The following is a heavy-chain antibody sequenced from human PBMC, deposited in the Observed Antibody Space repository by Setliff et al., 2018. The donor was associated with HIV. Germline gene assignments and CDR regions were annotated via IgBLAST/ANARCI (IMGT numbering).Heavy chain of an antibody. CDR3: ARDSELGLNYHYGMDV. D-gene: IGHD1-26*01. J-gene: IGHJ6*02. CDR2: MYISGST. CDR1: GDSSSSYY. Sequence: SETLSLTCTVSGDSSSSYYCNWIRQPAGKGLEWIGHMYISGSTNYNPSLKSRVTMSLDTSKNQFSLKLSSVTAADTAVYYCARDSELGLNYHYGMDVWGQGTTVTVSS. V-gene: IGHV4-4*07.